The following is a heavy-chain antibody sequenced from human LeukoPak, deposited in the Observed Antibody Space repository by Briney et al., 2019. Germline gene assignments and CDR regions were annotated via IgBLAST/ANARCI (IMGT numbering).Heavy chain of an antibody. CDR2: ISAYNGNT. CDR3: ASWRVRGIFDY. D-gene: IGHD3-10*01. V-gene: IGHV1-18*01. Sequence: ASVKVSCKASGYTFTSYGISWVRRAPGQGLEWMGWISAYNGNTNYAQKLQGRVTMTTDTSTSTAYMELRSLRSDDTAVYYCASWRVRGIFDYWGQGTLVTVSS. CDR1: GYTFTSYG. J-gene: IGHJ4*02.